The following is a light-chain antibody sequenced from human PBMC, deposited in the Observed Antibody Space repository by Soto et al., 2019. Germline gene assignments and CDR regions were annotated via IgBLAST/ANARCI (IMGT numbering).Light chain of an antibody. V-gene: IGKV1-33*01. CDR3: QQYENLPT. CDR1: QNINNY. Sequence: DIQITQSPSSLSASVGYRFTITCQASQNINNYLNWYQQKPGRAPKLLIYDASNLEAGVPSRFRGSGSGTDFTFTISRMQPEDIATYYCQQYENLPTFGQGTRREIK. J-gene: IGKJ5*01. CDR2: DAS.